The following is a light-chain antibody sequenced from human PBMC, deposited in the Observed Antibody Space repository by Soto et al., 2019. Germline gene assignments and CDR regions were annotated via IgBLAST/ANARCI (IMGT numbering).Light chain of an antibody. J-gene: IGLJ1*01. CDR3: SSYTSVNLYV. Sequence: QSVLTQPAPVSGSPGQSISISCTGTRSGVGGYKHVSWYQQHPGKVPRLIIFDVSSRPSGVSHRFSGSKSGDTASLTISGLQAEDEADYYCSSYTSVNLYVFGTGTKVTVL. CDR2: DVS. V-gene: IGLV2-14*03. CDR1: RSGVGGYKH.